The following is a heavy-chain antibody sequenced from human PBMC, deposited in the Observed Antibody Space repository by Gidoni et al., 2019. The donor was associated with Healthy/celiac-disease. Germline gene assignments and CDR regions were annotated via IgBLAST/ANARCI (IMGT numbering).Heavy chain of an antibody. D-gene: IGHD1-26*01. CDR1: GYTFPSSD. CDR3: ARGDWIVGATGSWFDP. Sequence: QVQLVQSGAEVKKPGASVKVSCKASGYTFPSSDINWVRQATGQGLEWMGWMNPNSGNTGYAQKFQGRVTMTRNTSRSTAYMELSSLRSEDTAVYYCARGDWIVGATGSWFDPWGQGTLVTVSS. J-gene: IGHJ5*02. CDR2: MNPNSGNT. V-gene: IGHV1-8*01.